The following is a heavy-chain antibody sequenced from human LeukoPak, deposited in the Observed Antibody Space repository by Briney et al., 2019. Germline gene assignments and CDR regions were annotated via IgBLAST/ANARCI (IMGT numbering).Heavy chain of an antibody. J-gene: IGHJ5*02. Sequence: GGSLRLSCAASGFTFSGYWMHWVRQAPGKGLVWVSRINGDGSTTTYADSVQGRFTISRDNAKDTLYLQMNSLRAEDTAVYYCSRHGDVYNGFDPWGQGTLVTVSS. CDR1: GFTFSGYW. V-gene: IGHV3-74*01. CDR2: INGDGSTT. CDR3: SRHGDVYNGFDP. D-gene: IGHD3-16*01.